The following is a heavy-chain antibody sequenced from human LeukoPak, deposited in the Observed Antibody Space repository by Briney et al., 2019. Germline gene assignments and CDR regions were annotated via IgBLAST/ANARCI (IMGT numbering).Heavy chain of an antibody. CDR3: ATEYYGSGSSGAFDI. CDR2: IYTSGST. CDR1: SGSISSTTYY. Sequence: SETLSLTCTVSSGSISSTTYYWSWIRQPAGKGLEWIGRIYTSGSTNYNPSLKSRVTMSVDTSKNQFSLKLSSVTAADTAVYYCATEYYGSGSSGAFDIWGQGTMVTVSS. D-gene: IGHD3-10*01. V-gene: IGHV4-61*02. J-gene: IGHJ3*02.